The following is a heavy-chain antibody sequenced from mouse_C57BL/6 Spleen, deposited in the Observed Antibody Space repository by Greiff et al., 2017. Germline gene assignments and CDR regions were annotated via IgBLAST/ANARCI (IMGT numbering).Heavy chain of an antibody. CDR1: GYSITSGYY. CDR2: ISYDGSN. J-gene: IGHJ2*01. Sequence: EVKLMESGPGLVKPSQSLSLTCSVTGYSITSGYYWNWIRQFPGNKLEWMGYISYDGSNNYNPSLKNRISITRDTSKNQFFLKLNSVTTEDTATYSCAREDLTGYFDYWGQGTTLTVSS. V-gene: IGHV3-6*01. CDR3: AREDLTGYFDY.